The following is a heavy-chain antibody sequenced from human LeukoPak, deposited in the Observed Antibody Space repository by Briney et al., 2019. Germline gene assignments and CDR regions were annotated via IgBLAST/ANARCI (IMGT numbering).Heavy chain of an antibody. V-gene: IGHV1-24*01. CDR1: GYTLTELS. Sequence: ASVKVSCKVSGYTLTELSMHWVRQAPGKGLEWMGGFDPEDGETIYAQKFQGRVTMTEDTSTDTAYMELSSLRSEDTAVYYCATARWFGEPSGYFDYWGQGTLVTVSS. CDR3: ATARWFGEPSGYFDY. D-gene: IGHD3-10*01. J-gene: IGHJ4*02. CDR2: FDPEDGET.